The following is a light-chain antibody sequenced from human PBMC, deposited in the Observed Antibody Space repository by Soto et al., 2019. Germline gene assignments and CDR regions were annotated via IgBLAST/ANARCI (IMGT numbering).Light chain of an antibody. CDR2: DAS. Sequence: DIQMTQSPSSLSASVGDRVNITCQASQDISNYLNWYQQKPGTAPKLLIYDASNLETGVPSRFSGSGSGTDLTFTISSLQPEDIATYYCQQYDNLPPLTFGGGTKVEIK. CDR1: QDISNY. CDR3: QQYDNLPPLT. J-gene: IGKJ4*01. V-gene: IGKV1-33*01.